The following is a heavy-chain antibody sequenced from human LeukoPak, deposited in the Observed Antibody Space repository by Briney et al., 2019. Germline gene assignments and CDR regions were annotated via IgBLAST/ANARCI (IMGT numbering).Heavy chain of an antibody. D-gene: IGHD6-13*01. V-gene: IGHV3-73*01. CDR3: TRQPAATNDDY. J-gene: IGHJ4*02. CDR1: GFTFSGSA. Sequence: GGSLRLSCAASGFTFSGSAMHWVRQASGKGLEWVGRIRSKANSYATAYAASVKGRFTISRDDSKNTAYLQMNSLKTEDTAVYYCTRQPAATNDDYWGQGTLVTVSS. CDR2: IRSKANSYAT.